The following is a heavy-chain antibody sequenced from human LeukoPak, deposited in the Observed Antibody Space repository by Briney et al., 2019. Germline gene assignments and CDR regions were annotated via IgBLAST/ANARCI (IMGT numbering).Heavy chain of an antibody. J-gene: IGHJ4*02. CDR3: AIRTTIFGVVIISY. CDR1: GFTFSSYA. V-gene: IGHV3-23*01. D-gene: IGHD3-3*01. Sequence: GGSLRLSCAASGFTFSSYAMSWVRQAPGKGLEWVSAISGSDGSTYYADSVKGRFTISRDNSKNSLYLQMNSLRAEDTAVYYCAIRTTIFGVVIISYWGQGTLVTVSS. CDR2: ISGSDGST.